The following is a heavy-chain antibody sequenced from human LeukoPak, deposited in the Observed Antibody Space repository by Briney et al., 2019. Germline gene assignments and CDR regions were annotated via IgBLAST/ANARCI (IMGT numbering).Heavy chain of an antibody. CDR3: ARFYDILTVFDY. CDR1: GGSISSRSFY. J-gene: IGHJ4*02. Sequence: PSETLSLTCTVSGGSISSRSFYWGWIRQPPGKGLECIGSIYYSGSTYYNPSLESRVTISVDTSKNQFSLKLSSVTAADTAVYYCARFYDILTVFDYWGQGTLVTVSS. D-gene: IGHD3-9*01. V-gene: IGHV4-39*01. CDR2: IYYSGST.